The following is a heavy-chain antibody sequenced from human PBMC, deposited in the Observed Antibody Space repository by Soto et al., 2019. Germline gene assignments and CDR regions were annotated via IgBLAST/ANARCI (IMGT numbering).Heavy chain of an antibody. Sequence: ASVKVSCKASGYTFTSYYMHWVRQAPGQGLEWMGIINPSGGSTSYAQKFQGRVTMTRDTSTSTVYMELSSLRSEDTAVYYCARGIAVAKWYYYYMDVWGKGTTVTVS. CDR3: ARGIAVAKWYYYYMDV. V-gene: IGHV1-46*03. D-gene: IGHD6-19*01. CDR1: GYTFTSYY. J-gene: IGHJ6*03. CDR2: INPSGGST.